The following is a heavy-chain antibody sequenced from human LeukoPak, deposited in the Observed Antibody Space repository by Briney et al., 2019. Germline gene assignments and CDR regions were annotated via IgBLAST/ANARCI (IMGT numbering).Heavy chain of an antibody. Sequence: PGGSLRLSCAASGFTFSIYSMNWVRQAPGKGLERVSYISSSSSTIYYADSVKGRFTISRDNAKNSLYLQMNSLRAEDTAVYYCAREPTPFYSGYADPFHYWGQGTLVTVSS. J-gene: IGHJ4*02. V-gene: IGHV3-48*01. CDR1: GFTFSIYS. D-gene: IGHD5-12*01. CDR3: AREPTPFYSGYADPFHY. CDR2: ISSSSSTI.